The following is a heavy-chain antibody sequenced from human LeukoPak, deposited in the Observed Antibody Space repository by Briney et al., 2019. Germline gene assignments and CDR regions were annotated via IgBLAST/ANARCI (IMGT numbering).Heavy chain of an antibody. V-gene: IGHV3-23*01. D-gene: IGHD5-18*01. CDR1: GFTFGSYA. Sequence: TGGSLRLSCAASGFTFGSYAMSWVRQAPGKGLEWVSAISGSGGSTYYADSVKGRFTISRDNSKNTLYLQMNSLRAEDTAVYYCAKDHGYSYGYSERFFDYWGQGTLVTVSS. CDR3: AKDHGYSYGYSERFFDY. CDR2: ISGSGGST. J-gene: IGHJ4*02.